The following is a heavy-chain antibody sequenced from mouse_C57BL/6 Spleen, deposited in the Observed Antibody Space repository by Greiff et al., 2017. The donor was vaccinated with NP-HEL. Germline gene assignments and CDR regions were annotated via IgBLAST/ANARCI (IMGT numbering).Heavy chain of an antibody. V-gene: IGHV1-20*01. J-gene: IGHJ2*01. D-gene: IGHD1-1*01. CDR1: GYSFTGYF. CDR3: ARFTTVVEGFDY. CDR2: INPYNGDT. Sequence: VQLKQSGPELVKPGDSVKISCKASGYSFTGYFMNWVMQSHGKSLEWIGRINPYNGDTFYNQKFKGKATLTVDKSSSTAHMELRSLTSEDSAVYYCARFTTVVEGFDYWGKGTTLTVSS.